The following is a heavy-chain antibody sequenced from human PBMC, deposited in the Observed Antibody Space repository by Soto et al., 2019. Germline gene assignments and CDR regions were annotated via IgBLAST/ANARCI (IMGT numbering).Heavy chain of an antibody. D-gene: IGHD2-2*01. Sequence: GGSLRLSCAASGFALYNYNMNWVRQAPGRCLEWVSSISGTGIDIHFADSVKGRFVISRDNAKTSVFLQMNSLRPEDTAVYYCAKDSKSVEVSAARVYGMDVWGQGXTVTVYS. V-gene: IGHV3-21*01. CDR3: AKDSKSVEVSAARVYGMDV. CDR1: GFALYNYN. CDR2: ISGTGIDI. J-gene: IGHJ6*02.